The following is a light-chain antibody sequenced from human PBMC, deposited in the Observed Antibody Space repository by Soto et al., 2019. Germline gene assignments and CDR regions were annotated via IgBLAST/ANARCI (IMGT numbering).Light chain of an antibody. CDR1: QDITRY. CDR3: QQYENLHT. J-gene: IGKJ5*01. V-gene: IGKV1-33*01. CDR2: DVS. Sequence: DIQMTQSPASLDASVGDRVTITCQASQDITRYLNWYQHKPGRAPQLLINDVSSFETGVPSRFSASGAGTQFTLTINGLQPEDLATYYCQQYENLHTFGQGTRLESK.